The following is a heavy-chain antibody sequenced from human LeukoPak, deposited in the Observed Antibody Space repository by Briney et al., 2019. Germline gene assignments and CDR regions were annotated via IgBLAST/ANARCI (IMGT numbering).Heavy chain of an antibody. D-gene: IGHD3-10*01. Sequence: ASVKVSCKASGYTFTSYDINWVRQATGQGLEWMGWMNPNSGNTGYAQEFQGRVTMTRNTSISTAYMELSSLRSEDTAVYYCARGAGITMVRGVIITFPAEYNWFDPWGQGTLVTVSS. CDR2: MNPNSGNT. CDR3: ARGAGITMVRGVIITFPAEYNWFDP. V-gene: IGHV1-8*01. CDR1: GYTFTSYD. J-gene: IGHJ5*02.